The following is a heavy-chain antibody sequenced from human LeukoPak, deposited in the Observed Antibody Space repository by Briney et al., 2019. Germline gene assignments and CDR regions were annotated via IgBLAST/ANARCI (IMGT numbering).Heavy chain of an antibody. J-gene: IGHJ4*02. CDR3: ARHPVARDSSDWYTGIDY. V-gene: IGHV4-39*01. D-gene: IGHD6-19*01. Sequence: PSETLSLTCTVSGGSISSSSYYWGWIRQPPGKGLEWIGSVYYRGSTYYNPSLKSRVTISVDTSENQFSLKLNSMTAADTAVYYCARHPVARDSSDWYTGIDYWGQGTLVTVSS. CDR2: VYYRGST. CDR1: GGSISSSSYY.